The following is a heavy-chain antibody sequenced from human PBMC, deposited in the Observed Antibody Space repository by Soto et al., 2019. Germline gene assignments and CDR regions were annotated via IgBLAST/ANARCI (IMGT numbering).Heavy chain of an antibody. CDR1: GFTFSSYG. V-gene: IGHV3-33*06. D-gene: IGHD1-1*01. CDR2: IWYDGTYK. Sequence: PGGSLRLSCATSGFTFSSYGMHWVRQAPGKGLESVALIWYDGTYKYYADSVRGRFTISRDNSQNTLELQMNNLRAEDTAFYYCAKDLEKFNLPGAFDYWCQGALVTGST. J-gene: IGHJ4*02. CDR3: AKDLEKFNLPGAFDY.